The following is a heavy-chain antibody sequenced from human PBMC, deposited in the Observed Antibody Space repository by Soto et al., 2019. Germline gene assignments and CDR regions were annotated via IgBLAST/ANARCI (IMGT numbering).Heavy chain of an antibody. D-gene: IGHD6-13*01. J-gene: IGHJ3*02. CDR3: ARERLSSRWYGGNDSFDI. CDR1: GYTFTSYG. V-gene: IGHV1-18*01. Sequence: SAKVSCRASGYTFTSYGISWVLQAPGQELEWMGWISDNNGNTNYAQKLQGRVTMTTDTSTSTSYMELRSLRSDDTAVYYCARERLSSRWYGGNDSFDIWGQGTMVTVSS. CDR2: ISDNNGNT.